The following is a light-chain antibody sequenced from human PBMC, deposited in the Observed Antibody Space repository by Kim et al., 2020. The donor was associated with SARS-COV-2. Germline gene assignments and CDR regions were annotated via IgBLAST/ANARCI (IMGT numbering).Light chain of an antibody. V-gene: IGLV3-1*01. CDR2: QDS. Sequence: PGQTASITCSGDKLGDKYACWYQQKPGQSPVLVIYQDSKRPSGIPERFSGSNSGNTATLTISGTQAMDEADYYCQAWDSSTGLYVFGTGTKVTVL. CDR1: KLGDKY. CDR3: QAWDSSTGLYV. J-gene: IGLJ1*01.